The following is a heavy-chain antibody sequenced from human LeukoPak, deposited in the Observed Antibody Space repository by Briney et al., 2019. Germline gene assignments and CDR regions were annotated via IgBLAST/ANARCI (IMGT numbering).Heavy chain of an antibody. D-gene: IGHD2-21*01. Sequence: GGSLRLSCVASGVIFNKAWMNWVRQAPGKGQEWVGRIKSNNDGGTTDYASPVEGRFIISRDDSKNTIYLQMNRLIIDDTAIYYCTPVMVEDRGFWGQGTLVTVSS. CDR3: TPVMVEDRGF. V-gene: IGHV3-15*01. CDR1: GVIFNKAW. CDR2: IKSNNDGGTT. J-gene: IGHJ4*02.